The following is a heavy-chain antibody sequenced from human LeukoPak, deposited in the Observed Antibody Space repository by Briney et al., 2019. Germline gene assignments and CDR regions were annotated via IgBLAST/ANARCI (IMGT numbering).Heavy chain of an antibody. J-gene: IGHJ4*02. V-gene: IGHV3-49*04. D-gene: IGHD2-2*02. CDR3: TRGKDVVVPAAIEYYFDY. CDR2: IRSKAYGGTT. Sequence: GGSLRLSCTASGFTFGDYAMSWVRQAPGKGLEWVGFIRSKAYGGTTEYAASVKGRFTISRDDSKSIDYLQINSLKTDDIAVYYCTRGKDVVVPAAIEYYFDYWGQGTLVTVSS. CDR1: GFTFGDYA.